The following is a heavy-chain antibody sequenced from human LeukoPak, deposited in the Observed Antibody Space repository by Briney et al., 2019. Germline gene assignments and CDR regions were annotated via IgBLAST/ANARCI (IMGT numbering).Heavy chain of an antibody. J-gene: IGHJ4*02. V-gene: IGHV3-48*02. CDR2: ISSGSVTK. Sequence: GGSLRLSCAASGFTFSAYSMSGVRQAPGKGLEWVSYISSGSVTKNYADSVKGRFTISRDNAKNSLYLQMNSLRDEDTAVYYCARLYCSGGSCPQDYWGRGTLVTVSS. CDR3: ARLYCSGGSCPQDY. D-gene: IGHD2-15*01. CDR1: GFTFSAYS.